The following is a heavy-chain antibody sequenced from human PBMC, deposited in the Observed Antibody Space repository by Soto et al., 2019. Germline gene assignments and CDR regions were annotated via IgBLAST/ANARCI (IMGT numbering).Heavy chain of an antibody. V-gene: IGHV1-2*04. J-gene: IGHJ3*02. D-gene: IGHD2-2*02. CDR1: GYTFTGYY. CDR2: INPNSGGT. CDR3: ARAYCSSTSCYNGDAFDI. Sequence: ASVKVSCKASGYTFTGYYMHWVRQAPGQGLEWMGWINPNSGGTNYAQKFQGWVTMTRDTSISTAYMELSRLRSDDTAVYYCARAYCSSTSCYNGDAFDIWGQGTMVNVSS.